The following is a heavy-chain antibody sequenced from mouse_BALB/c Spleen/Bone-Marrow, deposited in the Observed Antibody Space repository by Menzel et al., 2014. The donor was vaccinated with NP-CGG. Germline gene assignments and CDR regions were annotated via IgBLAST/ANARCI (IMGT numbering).Heavy chain of an antibody. CDR2: ITPNYDST. Sequence: EVQLQQSGAELVKPGASEKISCRASGYTFSDYNMDWGKQSHGKSLEWIGEITPNYDSTYYNQKFKGKATSTVDKSSSTAYMELRSLTSEYTAVYYCARTVVATRYFDVWGAGTTVTVSS. J-gene: IGHJ1*01. CDR1: GYTFSDYN. V-gene: IGHV1-18*01. D-gene: IGHD1-1*01. CDR3: ARTVVATRYFDV.